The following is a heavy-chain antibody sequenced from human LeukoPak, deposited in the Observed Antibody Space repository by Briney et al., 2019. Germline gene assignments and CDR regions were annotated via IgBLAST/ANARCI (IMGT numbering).Heavy chain of an antibody. CDR2: INHSGST. CDR1: GGSFSGYY. Sequence: SETLSLTCAVYGGSFSGYYWSWIRQPPGKGLEWIGEINHSGSTNYSPSLKSRVTISVDTSKNQFSLKLSSVTAADTAVYYCARLPTAEWSSPFDYWGQGTLVTVSS. J-gene: IGHJ4*02. V-gene: IGHV4-34*01. CDR3: ARLPTAEWSSPFDY. D-gene: IGHD3-3*01.